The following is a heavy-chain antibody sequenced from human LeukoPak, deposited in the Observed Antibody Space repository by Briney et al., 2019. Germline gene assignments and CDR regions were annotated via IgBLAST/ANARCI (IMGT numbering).Heavy chain of an antibody. J-gene: IGHJ4*02. CDR2: INSDSSAI. Sequence: GGFLRLSCVASGFTFSSYSMNWVRQAPGKGLDWISGINSDSSAIYYADSVKGRFTISRDNAKNSLYLQMNSLRAEDTAVYYCARSYTGYDLWGQGTLVTVSS. D-gene: IGHD5-12*01. CDR3: ARSYTGYDL. V-gene: IGHV3-48*01. CDR1: GFTFSSYS.